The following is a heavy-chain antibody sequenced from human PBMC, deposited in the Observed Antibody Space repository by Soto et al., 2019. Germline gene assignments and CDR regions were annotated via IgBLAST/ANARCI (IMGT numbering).Heavy chain of an antibody. V-gene: IGHV3-74*01. Sequence: EVQLVESGGGLVQPGGSLRLSCAASGFTFSSYWMHWVRQAPGKGLVWVSRINSDGSSTSYADSVQGRFTISRDNAKNTLYLQMNSLRAEDTAVYYCAIPARWTAFDYWGQGTLVTVSS. CDR2: INSDGSST. CDR1: GFTFSSYW. J-gene: IGHJ4*02. CDR3: AIPARWTAFDY. D-gene: IGHD1-1*01.